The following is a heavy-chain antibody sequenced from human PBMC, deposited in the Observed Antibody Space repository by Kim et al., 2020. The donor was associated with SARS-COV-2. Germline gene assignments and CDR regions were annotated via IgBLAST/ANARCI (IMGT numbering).Heavy chain of an antibody. CDR3: AKERSGAATGVVDY. V-gene: IGHV3-30*18. J-gene: IGHJ4*02. CDR2: LSYDGSKE. Sequence: GGSLRLSCAASGFTFSTYGMHWVRQAPGKGPEWVAVLSYDGSKEYYADSVKGRFTISRENSKNTLYLQMNSLRAEDTAVYYCAKERSGAATGVVDYWGQGTLVTVSS. CDR1: GFTFSTYG. D-gene: IGHD3-3*01.